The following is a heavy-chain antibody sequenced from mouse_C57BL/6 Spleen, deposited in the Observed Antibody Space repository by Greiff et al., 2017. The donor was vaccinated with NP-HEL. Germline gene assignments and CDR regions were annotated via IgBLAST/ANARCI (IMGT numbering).Heavy chain of an antibody. Sequence: VQLQQSGPVLVKPGASVKMSCKASGYTFTDYYMNWVKQSHGKSLEWIGVINPYNGGTSYNQKFKGKATLTVDKSSSTAYMELNSLTSEDSAVYYCARDDYELFAYWGQGTLVTVSA. CDR1: GYTFTDYY. D-gene: IGHD2-4*01. CDR3: ARDDYELFAY. CDR2: INPYNGGT. V-gene: IGHV1-19*01. J-gene: IGHJ3*01.